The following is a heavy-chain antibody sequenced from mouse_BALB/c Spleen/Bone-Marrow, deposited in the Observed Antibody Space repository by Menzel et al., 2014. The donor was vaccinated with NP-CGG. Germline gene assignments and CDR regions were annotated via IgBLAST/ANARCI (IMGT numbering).Heavy chain of an antibody. Sequence: EVQLKESGGDLVKPGGSLKLSCAASGFTFSNYGMSWVRQTPDKRLEWVATISSGGSYTYYPDSVKGRFTISRDNAKNTLYLQMSSLKSEDTAMYYCARRDGGPMDYWGQGTSVTVSS. D-gene: IGHD2-3*01. CDR3: ARRDGGPMDY. V-gene: IGHV5-6*01. J-gene: IGHJ4*01. CDR2: ISSGGSYT. CDR1: GFTFSNYG.